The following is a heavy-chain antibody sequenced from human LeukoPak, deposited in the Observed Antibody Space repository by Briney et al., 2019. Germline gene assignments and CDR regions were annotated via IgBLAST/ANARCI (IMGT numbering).Heavy chain of an antibody. CDR1: GFTFSSYW. CDR3: ARDPDTYYYGSGSYYFDY. J-gene: IGHJ4*02. D-gene: IGHD3-10*01. Sequence: PGGSLRLSCAASGFTFSSYWMSWVRQAPGKGLEWVANTKQDGSEKYYVDSVKGRFTISRDNAKNSLYLQMNSLRAEDTAVYYCARDPDTYYYGSGSYYFDYWGQGTLVTVSS. CDR2: TKQDGSEK. V-gene: IGHV3-7*03.